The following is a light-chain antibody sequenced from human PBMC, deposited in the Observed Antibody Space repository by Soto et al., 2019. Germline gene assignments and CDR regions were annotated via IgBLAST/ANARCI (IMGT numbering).Light chain of an antibody. CDR3: QQYNNWPPGT. CDR1: QSVSSS. Sequence: ELVLTQSPATLSLSPGERATLSCRASQSVSSSLAWYQQKPGQAPRLLISDASNRATGVPARFSGSGSGTDFTLTISSLQSEDFAVYYCQQYNNWPPGTFGQGTKVEIK. J-gene: IGKJ1*01. CDR2: DAS. V-gene: IGKV3-11*01.